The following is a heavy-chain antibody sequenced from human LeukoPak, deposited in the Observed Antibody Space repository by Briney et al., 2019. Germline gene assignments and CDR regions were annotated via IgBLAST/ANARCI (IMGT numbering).Heavy chain of an antibody. CDR3: AKGEPILWFGELFNY. CDR2: IYTSGST. CDR1: GGSISSYY. D-gene: IGHD3-10*01. J-gene: IGHJ4*02. Sequence: TSETLSLTCTVSGGSISSYYWSWIRQPPGKGLEWIGCIYTSGSTNYNPSLKSRVTMSVDTSKNQFSLKLSSVTAADTAVYYCAKGEPILWFGELFNYWGQGTLVTVSS. V-gene: IGHV4-4*07.